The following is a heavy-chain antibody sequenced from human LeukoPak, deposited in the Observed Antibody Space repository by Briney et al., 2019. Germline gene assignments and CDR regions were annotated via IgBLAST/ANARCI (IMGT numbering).Heavy chain of an antibody. Sequence: SETLSLTCTVSGGSISSGGYYWSWIRQHPGKGLEWIGYIYYSGSTYYNPSLKSRVTISVDTSKNQFSLKLSSVTAADTAVYYCARDSQLGYCSGGSCGPQYYFDYWGQGTLVTVSS. CDR1: GGSISSGGYY. CDR2: IYYSGST. D-gene: IGHD2-15*01. CDR3: ARDSQLGYCSGGSCGPQYYFDY. V-gene: IGHV4-31*03. J-gene: IGHJ4*02.